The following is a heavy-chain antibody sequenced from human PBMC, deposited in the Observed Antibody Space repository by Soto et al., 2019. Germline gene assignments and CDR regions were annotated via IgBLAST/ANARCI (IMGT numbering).Heavy chain of an antibody. CDR3: ARDVDYGDYSTGGWFDP. Sequence: SETLCLTWTVSGGSISSYYWSWIRQPPGKGLEWIGYIYYSGSTNYNPSLKSRVTISVDTSKNQFSLKLSSVTAADTAVYYCARDVDYGDYSTGGWFDPWGQGTLVTVSS. V-gene: IGHV4-59*01. J-gene: IGHJ5*02. CDR1: GGSISSYY. CDR2: IYYSGST. D-gene: IGHD4-17*01.